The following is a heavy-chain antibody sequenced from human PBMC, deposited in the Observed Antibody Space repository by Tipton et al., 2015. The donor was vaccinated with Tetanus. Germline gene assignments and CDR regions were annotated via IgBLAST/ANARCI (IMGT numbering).Heavy chain of an antibody. CDR1: GGSMSGSGHY. CDR3: ARDSPGIAVAAGAGAFDI. D-gene: IGHD6-19*01. CDR2: ISYSGRT. V-gene: IGHV4-39*02. J-gene: IGHJ3*02. Sequence: LRLSCIVSGGSMSGSGHYGAWVRQSPGKGLEWIGSISYSGRTYYSPSLKSRVNMSVDTSKKDFSVRLGSVTAADTAVHYCARDSPGIAVAAGAGAFDIWGQGTMVTVSS.